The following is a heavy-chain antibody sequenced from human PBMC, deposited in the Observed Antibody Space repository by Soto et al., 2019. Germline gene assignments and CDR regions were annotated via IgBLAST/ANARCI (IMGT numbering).Heavy chain of an antibody. CDR1: GFTFTSSA. D-gene: IGHD3-22*01. CDR2: IVVGSGNT. V-gene: IGHV1-58*01. J-gene: IGHJ3*02. CDR3: AAVASDYYDSSGYQDAFDI. Sequence: SVKVSCKASGFTFTSSAVQWVRQARGQRLEWIGWIVVGSGNTNYAQKFQERVTITRDMSTSTAYMELSSLRSEDTAVYYCAAVASDYYDSSGYQDAFDILGQGTMVIVSS.